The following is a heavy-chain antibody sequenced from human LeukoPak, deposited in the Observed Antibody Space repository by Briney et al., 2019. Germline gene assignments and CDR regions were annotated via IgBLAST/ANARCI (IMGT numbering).Heavy chain of an antibody. J-gene: IGHJ4*02. CDR2: INPNSGGT. Sequence: GASVKVSCKASGYTFTGYYMHWVRQAPGQGLEWMGWINPNSGGTNYAQKFQGRVTMTRDTSISTAYMELSGLRSDDTAVYYCASSQKKDIVVVPAAIRAAAPFDYWGQGTLVTVSS. V-gene: IGHV1-2*02. CDR1: GYTFTGYY. D-gene: IGHD2-2*02. CDR3: ASSQKKDIVVVPAAIRAAAPFDY.